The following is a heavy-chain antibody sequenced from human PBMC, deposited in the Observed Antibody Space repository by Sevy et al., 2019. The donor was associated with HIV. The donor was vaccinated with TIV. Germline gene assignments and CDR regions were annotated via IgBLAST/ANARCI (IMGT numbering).Heavy chain of an antibody. CDR3: ARESSSGVFDY. CDR1: GGSVSSGSYY. J-gene: IGHJ4*02. Sequence: SETLSLTCTVSGGSVSSGSYYWSWIRQPPGKGLEWIGYIYYSGSTNYNPSLKSRVTLSVDTSKNQFSLKLSSVTAADTAVYYCARESSSGVFDYWGQGTLVTVSS. V-gene: IGHV4-61*01. CDR2: IYYSGST. D-gene: IGHD1-26*01.